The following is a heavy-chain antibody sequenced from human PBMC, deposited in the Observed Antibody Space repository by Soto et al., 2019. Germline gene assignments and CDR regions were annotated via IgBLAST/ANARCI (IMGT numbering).Heavy chain of an antibody. Sequence: SETLSLTCTVSGASIRSTDYYWSWIRQAPGKGLEWIGYVYYTGSTYYNPSPMSRLTISVDTSKNQFSLKLTSVTAAETAVYYCVRTAREGAVAPHWFDRWGQGTQVTVSS. CDR2: VYYTGST. CDR1: GASIRSTDYY. D-gene: IGHD2-21*02. CDR3: VRTAREGAVAPHWFDR. J-gene: IGHJ5*02. V-gene: IGHV4-30-4*01.